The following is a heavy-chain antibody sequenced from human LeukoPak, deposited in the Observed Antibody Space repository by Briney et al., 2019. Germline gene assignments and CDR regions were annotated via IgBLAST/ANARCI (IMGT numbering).Heavy chain of an antibody. CDR1: GGSISSGGYS. V-gene: IGHV4-30-2*01. J-gene: IGHJ3*01. Sequence: SETLSLTCAVSGGSISSGGYSWSWIRQPPGKGLEWIGYIYHSGSTYYNPSLKSRVTISVDRSKNQFSLKLSSVTAADTAVYYCARDRTPKYGNDAFDVWGQGTMVTVSS. CDR3: ARDRTPKYGNDAFDV. CDR2: IYHSGST. D-gene: IGHD4-17*01.